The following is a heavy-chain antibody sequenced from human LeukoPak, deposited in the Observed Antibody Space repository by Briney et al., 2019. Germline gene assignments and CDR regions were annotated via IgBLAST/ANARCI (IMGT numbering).Heavy chain of an antibody. V-gene: IGHV4-39*07. Sequence: SETLSLTCTVSGGSISSSSYYWSWIRQPPGKGLEWIGEINHSGSTNYNPSLKSRVTISVDTSKNQFSLKLSSVTAADTALYYCARGRGYDPVVFYFDYWGQGNLVTVSS. CDR1: GGSISSSSYY. CDR2: INHSGST. D-gene: IGHD5-12*01. J-gene: IGHJ4*02. CDR3: ARGRGYDPVVFYFDY.